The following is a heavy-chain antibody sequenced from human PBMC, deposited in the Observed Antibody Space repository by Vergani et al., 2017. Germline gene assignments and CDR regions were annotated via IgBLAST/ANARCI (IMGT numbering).Heavy chain of an antibody. CDR3: TAWSCSSTSCYRALDYYYYYMDV. J-gene: IGHJ6*03. Sequence: EVQLVESGGGLVKPGGSLRLSCAASGFTFSNAWMSWVRQAPGKGLEWVGRIKSKTDGGTTDYAAPVKGRFTISRDDSKNTLYLQMNSLKTEDTAVYYCTAWSCSSTSCYRALDYYYYYMDVWGKGTTVTVSS. D-gene: IGHD2-2*01. CDR2: IKSKTDGGTT. CDR1: GFTFSNAW. V-gene: IGHV3-15*01.